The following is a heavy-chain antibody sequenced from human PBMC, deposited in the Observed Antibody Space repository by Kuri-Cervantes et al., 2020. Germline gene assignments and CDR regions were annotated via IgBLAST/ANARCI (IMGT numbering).Heavy chain of an antibody. CDR2: IYSGGST. D-gene: IGHD4-23*01. CDR3: ARDNGYGGNYYYYYYGMDV. J-gene: IGHJ6*02. CDR1: GFTVSSNY. Sequence: GGSLRLSCAASGFTVSSNYMSWVRQAPGKGLEWVSVIYSGGSTYYADSVKGRFTISRDNAKNSLYLQMNSLRSDDTAVYYCARDNGYGGNYYYYYYGMDVWGQGTTVTVSS. V-gene: IGHV3-53*05.